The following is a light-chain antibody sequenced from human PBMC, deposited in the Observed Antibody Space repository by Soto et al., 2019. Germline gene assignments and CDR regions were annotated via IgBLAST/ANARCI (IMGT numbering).Light chain of an antibody. CDR3: LQVSSFPRT. V-gene: IGKV1-12*01. CDR1: GGIGDR. Sequence: DIQMTQSPSSVSAVVGDRVTITWRGSGGIGDRLAWFQQKPGKAPQFLIQAASNLQSGVPSRFSGSGSGTEFILSINSLQPEDIATYYCLQVSSFPRTFGQGTKVDI. CDR2: AAS. J-gene: IGKJ1*01.